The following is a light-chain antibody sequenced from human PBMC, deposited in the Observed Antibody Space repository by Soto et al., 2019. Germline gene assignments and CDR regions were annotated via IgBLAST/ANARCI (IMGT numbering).Light chain of an antibody. CDR3: ASWDDTLFGWV. CDR1: SSNIATNY. CDR2: SNT. J-gene: IGLJ3*02. V-gene: IGLV1-47*02. Sequence: AVVTQPPSVSGTPGQGVTISCSGGSSNIATNYVYWYQLLPGTAPNLVIFSNTIRPPRVPDRFSGSKSGASASLVISGLRSEDEADYFCASWDDTLFGWVFGGGTKVTVL.